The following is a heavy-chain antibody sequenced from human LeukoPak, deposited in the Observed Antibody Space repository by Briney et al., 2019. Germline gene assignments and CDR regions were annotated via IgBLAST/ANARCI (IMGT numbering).Heavy chain of an antibody. CDR3: ARAVTVVTRGGLVFDY. Sequence: GGPLRLSCAASGFTFTSYSINWVRKAPGKGQQWVSYDSSSNNTICYADSVKGRFTISRDNGKNSLFLQMNSLRDEDTSVYYCARAVTVVTRGGLVFDYWGQGTLVTVSS. J-gene: IGHJ4*02. D-gene: IGHD2-21*02. CDR1: GFTFTSYS. CDR2: DSSSNNTI. V-gene: IGHV3-48*02.